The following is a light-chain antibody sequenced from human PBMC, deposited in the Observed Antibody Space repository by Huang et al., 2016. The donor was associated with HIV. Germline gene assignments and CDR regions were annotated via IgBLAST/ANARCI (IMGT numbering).Light chain of an antibody. CDR2: WAS. CDR3: QQYYSSPQT. Sequence: DIIMTQSPDSLAVSPGEGATRNCRSSQSVYSSSTSKDYMAWFQQKPGQPPRLLLFWASTREAGVPDRFSGSGSGTHFTLTIANLEAEDAAIYYCQQYYSSPQTFGQGTRVEVK. J-gene: IGKJ1*01. V-gene: IGKV4-1*01. CDR1: QSVYSSSTSKDY.